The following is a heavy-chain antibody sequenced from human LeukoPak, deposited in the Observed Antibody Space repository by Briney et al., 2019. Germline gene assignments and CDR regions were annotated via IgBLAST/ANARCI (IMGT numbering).Heavy chain of an antibody. V-gene: IGHV3-21*01. D-gene: IGHD3-9*01. Sequence: GGSLRLPCAASGFTFSSYSMNWVRQAPGKGLEWVSSISSSSSYIYYADSVKGRFTISRDNAKNSLYLQMNSLRAEDTAVYYCARVPREYYDILTGYYISAGSDYWGQGTLVTVSS. CDR2: ISSSSSYI. CDR3: ARVPREYYDILTGYYISAGSDY. CDR1: GFTFSSYS. J-gene: IGHJ4*02.